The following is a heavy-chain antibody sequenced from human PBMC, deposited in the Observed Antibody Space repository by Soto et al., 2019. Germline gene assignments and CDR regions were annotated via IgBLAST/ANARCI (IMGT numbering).Heavy chain of an antibody. CDR3: ARLNYYGSGSYSHYYYYYGMDV. V-gene: IGHV1-69*06. D-gene: IGHD3-10*01. J-gene: IGHJ6*02. CDR2: IIPIFGTA. CDR1: GGTFSSYA. Sequence: SVKVSCKASGGTFSSYAISWVRQAPGQGLEWMGGIIPIFGTANYAQKLQGRVTITADKSTSTAYMELSSLRSEDTAVYYCARLNYYGSGSYSHYYYYYGMDVWGQGTTVTVSS.